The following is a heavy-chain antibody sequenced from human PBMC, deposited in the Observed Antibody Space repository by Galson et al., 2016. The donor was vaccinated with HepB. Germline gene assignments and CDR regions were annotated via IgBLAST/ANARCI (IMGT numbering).Heavy chain of an antibody. J-gene: IGHJ6*02. CDR2: VSSDSLSK. V-gene: IGHV3-21*03. D-gene: IGHD6-25*01. Sequence: SLRLSCAASGFTFGAYTMNWVRQSPGKGLEWVSTVSSDSLSKYYADSVGGRFTVSRDNVNNALFLQMNSLRADDTGAYYYARDRGYWGMDVWGQGTTVTISS. CDR1: GFTFGAYT. CDR3: ARDRGYWGMDV.